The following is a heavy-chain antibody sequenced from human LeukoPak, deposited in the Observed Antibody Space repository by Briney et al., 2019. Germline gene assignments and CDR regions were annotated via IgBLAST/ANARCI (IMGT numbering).Heavy chain of an antibody. Sequence: SETLSLTCTVSGGSISSSSYYWGWIHQPPGKGLEWIGSIYYSGSTYYNPSLKSRVTISVDTSKNQFSLKLSSVTAADTAVYYCARISGSYEIQYFQHWGQGTLVTVSS. CDR1: GGSISSSSYY. CDR3: ARISGSYEIQYFQH. CDR2: IYYSGST. V-gene: IGHV4-39*07. D-gene: IGHD1-26*01. J-gene: IGHJ1*01.